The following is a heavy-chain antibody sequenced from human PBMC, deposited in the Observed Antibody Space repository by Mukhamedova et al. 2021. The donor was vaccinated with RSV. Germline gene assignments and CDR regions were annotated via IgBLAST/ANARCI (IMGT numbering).Heavy chain of an antibody. CDR2: GSDT. J-gene: IGHJ4*02. D-gene: IGHD1-1*01. CDR3: TRGRDELVHDY. V-gene: IGHV5-51*01. Sequence: GSDTRYSPSFQGQVTISADKSISTAFLQWSSLKASDTAIYYCTRGRDELVHDYWGQGTLVTVSS.